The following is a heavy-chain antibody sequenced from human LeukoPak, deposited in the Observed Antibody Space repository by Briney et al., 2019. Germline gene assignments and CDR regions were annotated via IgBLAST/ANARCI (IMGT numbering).Heavy chain of an antibody. Sequence: GGSLRLSCAASGFTFSSYDMHWVRQATGKGLEWVSAIGTAGDTYYPGSVKGRFTISRENAKNSLYLQMNSLRAGDTAVYYCARGGIGRPFDIRGQGTMVTVSS. CDR1: GFTFSSYD. CDR2: IGTAGDT. V-gene: IGHV3-13*01. CDR3: ARGGIGRPFDI. J-gene: IGHJ3*02. D-gene: IGHD1-14*01.